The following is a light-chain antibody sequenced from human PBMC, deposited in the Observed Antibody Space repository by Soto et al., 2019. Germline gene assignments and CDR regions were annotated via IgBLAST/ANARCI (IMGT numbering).Light chain of an antibody. J-gene: IGLJ2*01. Sequence: QSALTQPPSASGSPGQSVTISWTGTSSDVGANDYVSWYQQHPGKAPKIMIYEVSKRPSGVPDRFSGSKSGNTASLTVSGLQAEDEADYYCSTYVGSKIIFGGGTQLTVL. CDR3: STYVGSKII. V-gene: IGLV2-8*01. CDR2: EVS. CDR1: SSDVGANDY.